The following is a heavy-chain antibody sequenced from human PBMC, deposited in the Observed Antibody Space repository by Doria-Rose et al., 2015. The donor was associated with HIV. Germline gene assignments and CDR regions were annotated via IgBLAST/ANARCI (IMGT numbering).Heavy chain of an antibody. V-gene: IGHV2-26*01. CDR2: IFSDDER. Sequence: QVTLKESGPVLVKPTETLTLTCTVSGVSLSSPGMGVSWIRQPPGKALEWLAHIFSDDERSYHTSLKSRLTISRGTSKSQVVLTMTDVDPVDTATYYCARIKSSRWYHKYYFDFWGQGTLVIVSA. CDR1: GVSLSSPGMG. J-gene: IGHJ4*02. D-gene: IGHD6-13*01. CDR3: ARIKSSRWYHKYYFDF.